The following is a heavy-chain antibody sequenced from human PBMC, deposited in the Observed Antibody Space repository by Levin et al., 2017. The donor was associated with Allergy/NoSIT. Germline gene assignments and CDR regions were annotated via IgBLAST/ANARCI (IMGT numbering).Heavy chain of an antibody. Sequence: SETLSLTCAVSGGSISSGGYSWSWIRQPPGKGLEWIGYIYHSGSTYYNPSLKSRVTISVDRSKNQFSLKLSSVTAADTAGYYCARAWRRGGACDIWGQGTMVTVSS. CDR3: ARAWRRGGACDI. CDR2: IYHSGST. D-gene: IGHD3-10*01. CDR1: GGSISSGGYS. V-gene: IGHV4-30-2*01. J-gene: IGHJ3*02.